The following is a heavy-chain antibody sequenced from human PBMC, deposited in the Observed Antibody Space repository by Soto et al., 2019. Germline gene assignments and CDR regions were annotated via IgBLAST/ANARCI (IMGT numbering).Heavy chain of an antibody. CDR2: ISGSGGST. CDR1: GFTFSSYA. CDR3: AKDPHCSSTSCWFDP. Sequence: GGSLRLSCAASGFTFSSYAMSWVRQAPGKGLEWVSAISGSGGSTYYADSVKGRFTISRDNSKNTLYLQMNSLRAEDTAVYYCAKDPHCSSTSCWFDPWGQGTLVTVSS. D-gene: IGHD2-2*01. V-gene: IGHV3-23*01. J-gene: IGHJ5*02.